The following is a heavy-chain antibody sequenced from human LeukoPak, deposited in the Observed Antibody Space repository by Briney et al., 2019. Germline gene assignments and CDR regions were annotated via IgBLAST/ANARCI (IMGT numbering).Heavy chain of an antibody. CDR1: GYTFTSYY. CDR3: ATHNWNDQNYFDY. D-gene: IGHD1-1*01. CDR2: INPSGGST. V-gene: IGHV1-46*01. J-gene: IGHJ4*02. Sequence: ASVKVSCKASGYTFTSYYMHWVRQAPGQGLEWMGIINPSGGSTSYAQKFQGRVTITADESTSTAYMELSSLRSEDTAVYYCATHNWNDQNYFDYWGQGTLVTVSS.